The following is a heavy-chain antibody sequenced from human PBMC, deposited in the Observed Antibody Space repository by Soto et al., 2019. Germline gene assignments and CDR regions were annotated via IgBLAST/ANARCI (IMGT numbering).Heavy chain of an antibody. V-gene: IGHV3-33*01. CDR2: IWYDGSEK. Sequence: QVQLVESGGGVVQPGRSLRLSCEGSGFTFRNHGMHWIRQSPGKGLEWLAVIWYDGSEKYYADSVKGRFTISRDNSKNILYLQMNSLKVEDTAIYYCARWSNNKVVDPWGQGTVVTVS. D-gene: IGHD1-1*01. CDR3: ARWSNNKVVDP. CDR1: GFTFRNHG. J-gene: IGHJ5*02.